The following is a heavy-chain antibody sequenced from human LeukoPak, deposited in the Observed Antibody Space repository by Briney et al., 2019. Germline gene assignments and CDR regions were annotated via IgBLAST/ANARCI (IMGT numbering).Heavy chain of an antibody. CDR1: GFTFSSYA. Sequence: PGGSLRLSCAASGFTFSSYAMSWVRQAPGKGLEWVSAISGTGGNTYYADSVTARFTISRDKSKNTLYLQKNSLRDEDTAVYYWAKAQSSGFYWYFDCWGQGTLVTVSS. V-gene: IGHV3-23*01. D-gene: IGHD3-22*01. J-gene: IGHJ4*02. CDR2: ISGTGGNT. CDR3: AKAQSSGFYWYFDC.